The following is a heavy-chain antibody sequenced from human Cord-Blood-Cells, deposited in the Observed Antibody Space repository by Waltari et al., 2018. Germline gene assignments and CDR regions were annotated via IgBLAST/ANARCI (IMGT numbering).Heavy chain of an antibody. CDR3: ARDTSMVRGVMDFDL. CDR2: INPNSGGT. CDR1: GYTFTGYY. J-gene: IGHJ2*01. V-gene: IGHV1-2*02. Sequence: QVQLVQSGAEVKKSGASVKVSCKASGYTFTGYYMHWVRQAPGQGLEWMGWINPNSGGTNYAQKFQGRVTMTRDTSISTAYMELSRLRSDDTAVYYCARDTSMVRGVMDFDLWGRGTLVTVSS. D-gene: IGHD3-10*01.